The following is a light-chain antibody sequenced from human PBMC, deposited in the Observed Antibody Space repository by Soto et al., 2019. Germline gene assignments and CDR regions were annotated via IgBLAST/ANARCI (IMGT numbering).Light chain of an antibody. Sequence: ELTQPPSVSVSPGQTASITCSGDKLGDKYACWYQQKPGQSPVLVIYQDSKRPSGIPERFSGSNSGNTATLTISGTQAVDEADYYCQARDSSTASVVFGGGTQLTVL. CDR1: KLGDKY. J-gene: IGLJ2*01. CDR2: QDS. V-gene: IGLV3-1*01. CDR3: QARDSSTASVV.